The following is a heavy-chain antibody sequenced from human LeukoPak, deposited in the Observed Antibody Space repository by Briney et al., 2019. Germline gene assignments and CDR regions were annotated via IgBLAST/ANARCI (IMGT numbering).Heavy chain of an antibody. CDR1: GNTFSSYD. Sequence: GASVKVSCKASGNTFSSYDINWVRQATGQGLEWMGWMNPNSGNTGYVQKFQGRVTMTRNTSIRTVYMELSSLRSEDTAVYYCAIGERELKYRGQGTLVTVSS. V-gene: IGHV1-8*01. J-gene: IGHJ4*02. CDR3: AIGERELKY. D-gene: IGHD1-26*01. CDR2: MNPNSGNT.